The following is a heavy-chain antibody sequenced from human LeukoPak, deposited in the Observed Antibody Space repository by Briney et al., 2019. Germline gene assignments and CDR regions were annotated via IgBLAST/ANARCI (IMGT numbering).Heavy chain of an antibody. D-gene: IGHD3-3*01. Sequence: GGSPRLSCAASGFTFSSYAMHWVRQAPGKGLEYVSAISSNGGSTYYANSVKGRFTISRDNSKNTLYLQMGSLRAEDMAVYYCARGYDFWSGYPAYYYYGMDVWGQGTTVTVSS. V-gene: IGHV3-64*01. J-gene: IGHJ6*02. CDR2: ISSNGGST. CDR3: ARGYDFWSGYPAYYYYGMDV. CDR1: GFTFSSYA.